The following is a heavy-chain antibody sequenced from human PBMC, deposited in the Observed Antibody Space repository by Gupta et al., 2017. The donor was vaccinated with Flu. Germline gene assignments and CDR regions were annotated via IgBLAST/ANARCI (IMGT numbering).Heavy chain of an antibody. Sequence: IRKPPGKALEWLAVIYWDDEKRYRPSLHNNLTVTKDTSKNQVVLTMTNMDPVDTGTYYCAHRSLIAGYYTFDYWGQGILVTVSS. CDR3: AHRSLIAGYYTFDY. J-gene: IGHJ4*02. D-gene: IGHD1-26*01. CDR2: IYWDDEK. V-gene: IGHV2-5*02.